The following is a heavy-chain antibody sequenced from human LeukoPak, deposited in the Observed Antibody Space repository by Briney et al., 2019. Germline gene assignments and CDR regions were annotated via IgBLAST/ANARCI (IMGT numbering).Heavy chain of an antibody. CDR3: ARARTYSGYDFFFDY. Sequence: GGSLRLSCAASGFTVSSNYMSWVRQAPGKGLEWVSVIYSGGSTYYADSVKGRFTISRDNSKNTLYLQMNSLRAEDTAVYYCARARTYSGYDFFFDYWGQGTLVTVSS. D-gene: IGHD5-12*01. CDR2: IYSGGST. CDR1: GFTVSSNY. V-gene: IGHV3-53*01. J-gene: IGHJ4*02.